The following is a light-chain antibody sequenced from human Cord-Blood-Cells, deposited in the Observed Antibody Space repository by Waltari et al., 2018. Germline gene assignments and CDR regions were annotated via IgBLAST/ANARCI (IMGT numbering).Light chain of an antibody. Sequence: QSALTQPASVSGSPGQSIPISCPGTSSDSGSYNLVSWYQQHPGKAPKLMIYEGSKRPSGVSNRFSGSKSGNTASLTISGLQAEDEADYYCCSYAGSSTWVFGGGTKLTVL. J-gene: IGLJ3*02. CDR3: CSYAGSSTWV. CDR2: EGS. CDR1: SSDSGSYNL. V-gene: IGLV2-23*01.